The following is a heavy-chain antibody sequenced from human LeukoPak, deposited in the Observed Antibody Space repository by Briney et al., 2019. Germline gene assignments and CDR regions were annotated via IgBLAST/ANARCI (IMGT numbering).Heavy chain of an antibody. Sequence: ASVKVSCKASGYTFTSYDINWVRQATGQGLEWMGWMNPNSGNPGYAQKFQGRVTMTRNTSISTAYMELSSLRSEDTAVYYCARGLKSTVVPARNWFDPWGQGTLVTVSS. V-gene: IGHV1-8*01. J-gene: IGHJ5*02. CDR3: ARGLKSTVVPARNWFDP. D-gene: IGHD2-2*01. CDR2: MNPNSGNP. CDR1: GYTFTSYD.